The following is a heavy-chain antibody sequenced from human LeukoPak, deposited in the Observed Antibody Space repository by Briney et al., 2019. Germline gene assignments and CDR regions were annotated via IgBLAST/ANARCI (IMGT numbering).Heavy chain of an antibody. CDR3: AREGRYCSSASCYTAFDI. CDR1: GFTFSDYY. Sequence: GGSLRLSCAASGFTFSDYYISCIRQAPGEGLEWVSYISSSGSTIYYADSVKGRFTISRDNAKNSLYLQMNSLRAEDTAVYYCAREGRYCSSASCYTAFDIWGQGTMVTVSS. D-gene: IGHD2-2*02. J-gene: IGHJ3*02. CDR2: ISSSGSTI. V-gene: IGHV3-11*01.